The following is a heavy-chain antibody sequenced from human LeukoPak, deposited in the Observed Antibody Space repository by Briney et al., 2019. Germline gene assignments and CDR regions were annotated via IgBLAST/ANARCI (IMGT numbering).Heavy chain of an antibody. CDR2: IIPIFGTA. Sequence: ASVKVSCKASGGTFSSYAISWVRQAPGQGLEWMGRIIPIFGTANYAQKFQGRVTITTDESTSTAYMELSSLRSEGTAVYYCARATSGYFDYWGQGTLVTVSS. CDR3: ARATSGYFDY. CDR1: GGTFSSYA. J-gene: IGHJ4*02. V-gene: IGHV1-69*05. D-gene: IGHD1-26*01.